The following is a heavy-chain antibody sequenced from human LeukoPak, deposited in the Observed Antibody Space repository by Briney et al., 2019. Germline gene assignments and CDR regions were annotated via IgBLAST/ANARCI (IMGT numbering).Heavy chain of an antibody. Sequence: SQTLSLTCAISGDSVSSNSAAWNWIRQPPSRGLEWLGRAYYRSKWYNDYAVSVKGRVTINPDTSKNQLSLQLNSVTPEDTAVYYCARGCSSTSCLVFGMDVWGQGTSVTVSS. J-gene: IGHJ6*02. D-gene: IGHD2-2*01. CDR1: GDSVSSNSAA. CDR2: AYYRSKWYN. CDR3: ARGCSSTSCLVFGMDV. V-gene: IGHV6-1*01.